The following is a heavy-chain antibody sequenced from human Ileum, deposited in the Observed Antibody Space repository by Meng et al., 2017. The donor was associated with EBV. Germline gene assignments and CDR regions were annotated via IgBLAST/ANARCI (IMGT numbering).Heavy chain of an antibody. CDR2: INHGGSL. Sequence: QVYLQQWGAGPLKPSETLSLTCAVYGWSLSGYYWSWIRQSPGKGLEWIGEINHGGSLNYNPSLKRRVTISIDTSKSHLSLRLTSVTAADTALYYCARGRTDYDWGSYPFNNHFDPWGQGALVTVAS. J-gene: IGHJ5*02. CDR3: ARGRTDYDWGSYPFNNHFDP. D-gene: IGHD3-16*02. CDR1: GWSLSGYY. V-gene: IGHV4-34*02.